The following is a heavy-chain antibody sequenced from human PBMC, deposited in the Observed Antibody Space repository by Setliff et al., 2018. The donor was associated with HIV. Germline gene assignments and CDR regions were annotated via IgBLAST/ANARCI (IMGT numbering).Heavy chain of an antibody. CDR1: GYTLTELS. CDR2: FDPEDGET. V-gene: IGHV1-24*01. J-gene: IGHJ6*02. D-gene: IGHD6-6*01. Sequence: ASVKVSCKVSGYTLTELSMHWVRQAPGKGLEWMGGFDPEDGETIYAQKFQGRVTMTEDTSTDTAYMELSSLRSEDTAVYYCARDLGQLVQSFYYYYGMDVWGQGTTVTVSS. CDR3: ARDLGQLVQSFYYYYGMDV.